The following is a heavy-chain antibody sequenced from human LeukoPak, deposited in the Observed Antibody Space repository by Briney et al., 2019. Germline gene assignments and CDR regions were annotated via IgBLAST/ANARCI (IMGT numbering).Heavy chain of an antibody. Sequence: GGSLRLSCAVSGITLSNYGMTWVRQAPGKGLEWVSAISGSGGSTYYADSVKGRFTISRDNSKNTLYLQMNSLRAEDTAVYYCAKDRRVGPRGYYFDYWGQGTLVTVSS. V-gene: IGHV3-23*01. D-gene: IGHD5-24*01. CDR2: ISGSGGST. CDR1: GITLSNYG. CDR3: AKDRRVGPRGYYFDY. J-gene: IGHJ4*02.